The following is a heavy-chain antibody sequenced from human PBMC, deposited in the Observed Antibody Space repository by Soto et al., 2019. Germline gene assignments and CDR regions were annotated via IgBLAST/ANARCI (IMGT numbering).Heavy chain of an antibody. V-gene: IGHV4-59*12. Sequence: PSETLSLTCTVSGGPINSYYWSWIRQPPGKGLEWIGYIYYSGSTNYNPSLKSRATISVDTSKNQLTLKMSSVTAADMALFFCARVPWQWLGGYXXXIXGQGTXVTX. CDR2: IYYSGST. CDR3: ARVPWQWLGGYXXXI. J-gene: IGHJ3*02. CDR1: GGPINSYY. D-gene: IGHD6-19*01.